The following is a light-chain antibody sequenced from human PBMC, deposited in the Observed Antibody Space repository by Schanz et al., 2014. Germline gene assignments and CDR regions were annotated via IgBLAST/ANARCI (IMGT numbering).Light chain of an antibody. CDR2: DVN. CDR1: SSDVGGYNY. V-gene: IGLV2-14*01. Sequence: QSALTQPASVSGSPGQSITISCTGTSSDVGGYNYVSWYQQHPGKAPKLMIYDVNNRPSGVSNRFSGSKSGNTASLTISGLQVEDEADYYCTSYTSSRTWVFGGGTKLTVL. CDR3: TSYTSSRTWV. J-gene: IGLJ3*02.